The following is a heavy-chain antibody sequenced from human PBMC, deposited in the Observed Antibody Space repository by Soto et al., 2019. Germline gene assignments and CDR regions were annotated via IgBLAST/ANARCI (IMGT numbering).Heavy chain of an antibody. CDR2: IYYSGST. CDR3: ASTHSSAALHYYYYGMDV. D-gene: IGHD6-25*01. V-gene: IGHV4-59*01. CDR1: GGSISSYY. J-gene: IGHJ6*02. Sequence: SETLSLTCTVSGGSISSYYWSWIRQPPGKGLEWIGYIYYSGSTNYNPSLKSRVTISVDTSKNQFSLKLSSVTAADTAVYYCASTHSSAALHYYYYGMDVWGQGTTVTVSS.